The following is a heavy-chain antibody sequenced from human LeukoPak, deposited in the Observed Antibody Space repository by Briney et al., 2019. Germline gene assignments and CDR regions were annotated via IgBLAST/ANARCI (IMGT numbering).Heavy chain of an antibody. J-gene: IGHJ5*02. CDR1: RYTFTGSY. Sequence: ASLKVSCMASRYTFTGSYMRCVRQAPGQGRGCMGWIKPIRGGTYYAQKLQGTVTMTRDTSISTAYMELSRLRSDYTAEYYCARKTSRLGSGGWFDACGEGTLVTVSS. V-gene: IGHV1-2*02. D-gene: IGHD6-19*01. CDR3: ARKTSRLGSGGWFDA. CDR2: IKPIRGGT.